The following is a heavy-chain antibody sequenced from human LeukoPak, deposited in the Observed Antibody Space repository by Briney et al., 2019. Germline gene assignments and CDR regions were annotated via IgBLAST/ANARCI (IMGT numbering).Heavy chain of an antibody. J-gene: IGHJ4*02. V-gene: IGHV3-53*01. CDR3: ARRAGGYSHPYDY. CDR1: GFTVSGNY. D-gene: IGHD4-23*01. Sequence: GRSLRLSCAVSGFTVSGNYMSWVRQAPGKGLEWVSLIYSGGTTYSAASVQGRFTISRDNSNNTLYLQMNSLRAEDTAVYYCARRAGGYSHPYDYWGQGILVTVSS. CDR2: IYSGGTT.